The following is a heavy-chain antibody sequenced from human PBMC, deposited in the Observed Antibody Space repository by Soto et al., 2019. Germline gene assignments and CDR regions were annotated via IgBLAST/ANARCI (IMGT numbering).Heavy chain of an antibody. CDR1: GFIVSSHY. D-gene: IGHD2-2*01. J-gene: IGHJ6*02. CDR3: ARDRGDCSSVSCYGSFYYGMDV. CDR2: IYSGGSI. Sequence: EVQLVEAGGGLIQPGGSLRLSCAASGFIVSSHYMSWVRQAPGKGLEWVSAIYSGGSIYYTDSVEGRFTISRDVSKNFLYLQMNSRSADDTAVYYCARDRGDCSSVSCYGSFYYGMDVWGQGTTVIVS. V-gene: IGHV3-53*01.